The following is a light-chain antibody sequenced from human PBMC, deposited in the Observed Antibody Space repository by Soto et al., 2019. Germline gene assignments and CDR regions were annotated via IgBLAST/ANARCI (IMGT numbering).Light chain of an antibody. CDR2: GAS. CDR1: QRITDNY. J-gene: IGKJ1*01. Sequence: EIVLTQYPGTLSLSPGDRATLSCRASQRITDNYLAWYQQKPGQPPRLLIYGASTRAAGIPDRFSGSGSGTDFTLTISRLEPEDLAVYYCHQYVTASPGTFGQGTRVDI. V-gene: IGKV3-20*01. CDR3: HQYVTASPGT.